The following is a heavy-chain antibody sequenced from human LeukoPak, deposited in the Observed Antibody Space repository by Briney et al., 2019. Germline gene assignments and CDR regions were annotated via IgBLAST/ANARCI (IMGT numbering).Heavy chain of an antibody. Sequence: ASVKVSCKASGYTLTGYYMHWVRQAPGQGLEWMGWINPNSGGTNYAQKFQGRVTMTRDTSISTAYMELSRLRSDDTAVYYCARERVVVPAAHDYWGQGTLVTVSS. V-gene: IGHV1-2*02. CDR3: ARERVVVPAAHDY. J-gene: IGHJ4*02. CDR2: INPNSGGT. D-gene: IGHD2-2*01. CDR1: GYTLTGYY.